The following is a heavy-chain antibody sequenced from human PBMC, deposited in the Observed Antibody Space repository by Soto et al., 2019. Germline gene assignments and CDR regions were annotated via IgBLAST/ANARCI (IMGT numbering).Heavy chain of an antibody. J-gene: IGHJ4*02. D-gene: IGHD2-15*01. CDR1: GGTFSSYA. V-gene: IGHV1-69*12. Sequence: QVQLVQSGAEVKKPGSSVKVSCKASGGTFSSYAISWVRQAPGQGLEWMGGIIPIFVTTNYAQKFQGRGTITADESTSTAYMELSSLRSEDTAVYYCARESRYCSGGSCYFLPGIDYWGQGTLVTVSS. CDR2: IIPIFVTT. CDR3: ARESRYCSGGSCYFLPGIDY.